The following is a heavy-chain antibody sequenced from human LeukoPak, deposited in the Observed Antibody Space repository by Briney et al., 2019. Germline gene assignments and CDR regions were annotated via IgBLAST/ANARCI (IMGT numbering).Heavy chain of an antibody. CDR3: ARGVLRYFDWLLFDKLWAYYYYYMDV. J-gene: IGHJ6*03. D-gene: IGHD3-9*01. CDR2: IIPIFGTA. V-gene: IGHV1-69*13. CDR1: GGTFSSYA. Sequence: SVKVSCKASGGTFSSYAISWVRQAPGQGLEWMGGIIPIFGTANYAQKFQGRVTITADESTSTAYMELSSLRSEDTAVYYCARGVLRYFDWLLFDKLWAYYYYYMDVWGKGTTVTISS.